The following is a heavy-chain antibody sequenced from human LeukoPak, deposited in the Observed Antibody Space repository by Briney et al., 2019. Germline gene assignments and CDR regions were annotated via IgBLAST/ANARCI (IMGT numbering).Heavy chain of an antibody. CDR3: ARVGGGYNSYYFDY. Sequence: PGGSLRLSCAASGFTFSSYAMHWVRQAPGKGLEYVSAISSNGGSTYYANSVKGRFTISRDNSKNTLYLQMNSLRAEDTAVYYCARVGGGYNSYYFDYWGQGTLVTVSS. V-gene: IGHV3-64*01. J-gene: IGHJ4*02. D-gene: IGHD5-24*01. CDR1: GFTFSSYA. CDR2: ISSNGGST.